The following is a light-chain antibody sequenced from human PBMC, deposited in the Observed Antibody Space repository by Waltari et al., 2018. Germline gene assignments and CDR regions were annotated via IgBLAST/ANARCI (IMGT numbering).Light chain of an antibody. J-gene: IGKJ3*01. V-gene: IGKV3-15*01. CDR3: QQYNQWPAN. Sequence: EIVLTQSPTTLSVSPGERVTLPCRASQSLTTNLAWYQQKPGPAPTLLVYGASIRVSDIPARFSGRGSGTEFTLTISSLQSEDFAFYFCQQYNQWPANFGPGTKVDIK. CDR2: GAS. CDR1: QSLTTN.